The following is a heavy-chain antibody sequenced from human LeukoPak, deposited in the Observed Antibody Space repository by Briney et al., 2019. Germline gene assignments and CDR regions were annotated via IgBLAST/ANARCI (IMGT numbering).Heavy chain of an antibody. CDR1: GFTFSSYG. CDR2: IWYDGSNK. V-gene: IGHV3-33*01. CDR3: ARAPPDPYYYDSSGSGLDP. Sequence: GGSLRLSCAASGFTFSSYGMHWVRQAPGKGLEWVAVIWYDGSNKYYADSVKGRFTISRDNSENTLYLQMNSLRAEDTAVYYCARAPPDPYYYDSSGSGLDPWGQGTLVTVSS. D-gene: IGHD3-22*01. J-gene: IGHJ5*02.